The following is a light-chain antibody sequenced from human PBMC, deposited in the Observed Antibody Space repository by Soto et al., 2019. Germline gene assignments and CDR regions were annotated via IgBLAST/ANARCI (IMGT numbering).Light chain of an antibody. CDR3: CSYAGTYSWV. Sequence: QSALTQPRSVSGSPGQSVTISCTGTSSDVGGYNYVSWYQHHPGKAPKLIIYDVSARPSGVPDRFSGSKSGNTASLTISGNQSDDEADYSCCSYAGTYSWVFGGGTKLTVL. CDR2: DVS. V-gene: IGLV2-11*01. CDR1: SSDVGGYNY. J-gene: IGLJ3*02.